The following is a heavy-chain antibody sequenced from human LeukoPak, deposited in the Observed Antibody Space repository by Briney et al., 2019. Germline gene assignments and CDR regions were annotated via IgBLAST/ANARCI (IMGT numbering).Heavy chain of an antibody. D-gene: IGHD3-22*01. CDR2: ISWNSGSI. J-gene: IGHJ4*02. Sequence: GGSLRLSCAASGFTFDDYAMHWVRQAPGKGLEWVSGISWNSGSIGYADSVKGRFTISRDNAKNSLYLQMNSLRAEDMALYYCARVDSSGYLNYFDYWGQGTLVTVSS. CDR3: ARVDSSGYLNYFDY. CDR1: GFTFDDYA. V-gene: IGHV3-9*03.